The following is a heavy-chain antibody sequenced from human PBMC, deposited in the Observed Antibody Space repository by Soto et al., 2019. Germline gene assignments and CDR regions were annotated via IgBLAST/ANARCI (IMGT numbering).Heavy chain of an antibody. Sequence: PWETLSLTCTVSGGSISSYYWSWIRQPPGKGLEWIGYIYYSGSTNYNPSLKSRVTISVDTSKNQFSLKLSSVTAADTAVYYCARGAVGYYDSSGYGSAFDYWGQGTLVTVSS. CDR1: GGSISSYY. CDR2: IYYSGST. CDR3: ARGAVGYYDSSGYGSAFDY. J-gene: IGHJ4*02. D-gene: IGHD3-22*01. V-gene: IGHV4-59*01.